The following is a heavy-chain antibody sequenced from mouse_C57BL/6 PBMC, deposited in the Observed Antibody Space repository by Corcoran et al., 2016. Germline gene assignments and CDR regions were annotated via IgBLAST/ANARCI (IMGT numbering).Heavy chain of an antibody. CDR3: ASGINYPPFDV. CDR1: GYTFTTYG. J-gene: IGHJ1*03. Sequence: QIQLVQSGPELKKPGETVKISCKASGYTFTTYGMSWVKQAPGKGLKWMGWINNYSGVPTYADDFKGRFAFSLDTSASTAYLQINNLKNEDTATYVCASGINYPPFDVWGTGTTVTVSS. D-gene: IGHD2-1*01. V-gene: IGHV9-3*01. CDR2: INNYSGVP.